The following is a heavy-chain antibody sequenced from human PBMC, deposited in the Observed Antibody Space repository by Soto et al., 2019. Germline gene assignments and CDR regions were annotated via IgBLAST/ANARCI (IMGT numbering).Heavy chain of an antibody. J-gene: IGHJ5*02. CDR1: GGSFSGYY. Sequence: SETLSLTCAVYGGSFSGYYWSWIRQPPGKGLEWIGEINHSGSTNYNPSLKSRVTISVDTSKNQFSLKLSSVTAADTAVYYCAILGSGTYWFDPWGQGTLVTVSS. CDR3: AILGSGTYWFDP. CDR2: INHSGST. D-gene: IGHD3-10*01. V-gene: IGHV4-34*01.